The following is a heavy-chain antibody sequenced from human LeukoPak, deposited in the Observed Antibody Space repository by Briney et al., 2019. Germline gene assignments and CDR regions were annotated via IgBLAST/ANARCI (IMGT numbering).Heavy chain of an antibody. CDR2: INPSVGST. CDR1: GYTFTSYG. D-gene: IGHD2-15*01. V-gene: IGHV1-46*04. J-gene: IGHJ4*02. Sequence: AASVKVSCKASGYTFTSYGISWMRQAPGQGLEWMGIINPSVGSTSCAQKLQGRVTMTRDTSTSTVYMELSSLRSEDTAVYYCARVPLGSFGIDYWGQGTLVTVSS. CDR3: ARVPLGSFGIDY.